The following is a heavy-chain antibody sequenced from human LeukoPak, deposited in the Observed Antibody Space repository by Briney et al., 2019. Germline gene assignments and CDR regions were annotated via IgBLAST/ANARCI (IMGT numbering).Heavy chain of an antibody. V-gene: IGHV4-59*01. CDR2: IYYSGST. D-gene: IGHD3-22*01. J-gene: IGHJ4*02. CDR1: GGSISSYY. CDR3: ASVQYYDSTFSG. Sequence: SETLSLTCTVSGGSISSYYWSWIRQPPGKGLEWIGYIYYSGSTNYNPSLKSRVTISVDTSKNQFPLKLSSVTAADTAVYYCASVQYYDSTFSGWGQGTLVTVSS.